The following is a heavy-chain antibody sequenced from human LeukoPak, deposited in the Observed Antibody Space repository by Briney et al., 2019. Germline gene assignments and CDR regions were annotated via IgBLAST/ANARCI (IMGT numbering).Heavy chain of an antibody. D-gene: IGHD3-16*02. CDR2: IIPILGTA. CDR3: ATPPVGATFGGVISY. V-gene: IGHV1-69*06. Sequence: SVKVSCKASEGTFSSYAISWVRQAPGQGLEWMGGIIPILGTANYAQKFQGRVTMTEDTSTDTAYMELSSLRSEDTAVYYCATPPVGATFGGVISYWGQGTLVTVSS. J-gene: IGHJ4*02. CDR1: EGTFSSYA.